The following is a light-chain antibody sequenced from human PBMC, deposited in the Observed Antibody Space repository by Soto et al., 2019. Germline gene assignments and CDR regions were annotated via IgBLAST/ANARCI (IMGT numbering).Light chain of an antibody. CDR2: DVS. Sequence: QSVLTQPASVSGSPGQSIAISCTGTSSDVGGFNYVSWYQQHPGKAPKFMIYDVSSRPSGVSDRFSGSKSGNTASLTISGLQAEDEADYYCSSYAGSYTFYVFGTG. J-gene: IGLJ1*01. CDR3: SSYAGSYTFYV. V-gene: IGLV2-14*03. CDR1: SSDVGGFNY.